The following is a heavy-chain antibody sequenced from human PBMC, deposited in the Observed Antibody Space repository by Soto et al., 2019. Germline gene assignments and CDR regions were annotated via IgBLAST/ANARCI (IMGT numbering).Heavy chain of an antibody. CDR2: ISRSSTGI. CDR1: GFTFSLYS. D-gene: IGHD3-16*01. V-gene: IGHV3-48*01. J-gene: IGHJ6*02. CDR3: AGAVTWGLDV. Sequence: EVPLVESGGGLVQPGGSLRLSCAASGFTFSLYSMSWVRQAPGKGLEWVSYISRSSTGIHYADSVKGRFTISRDDGTKSKALQMNSLEGGDKAGEYRAGAVTWGLDVWGQGTTVSISS.